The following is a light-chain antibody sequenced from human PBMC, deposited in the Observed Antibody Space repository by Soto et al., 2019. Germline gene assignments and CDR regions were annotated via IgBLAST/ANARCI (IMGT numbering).Light chain of an antibody. CDR1: QSVSSSY. CDR3: QQYGRSPFT. Sequence: EIVLTQSPGTLSLSPGERATLSCRASQSVSSSYLAWYQQKPGQAPRLLIYGASSRATGIPGRFSGSGSRTDFTLTISRLAPEDFAVYYCQQYGRSPFTFGPGTKVDIK. CDR2: GAS. V-gene: IGKV3-20*01. J-gene: IGKJ3*01.